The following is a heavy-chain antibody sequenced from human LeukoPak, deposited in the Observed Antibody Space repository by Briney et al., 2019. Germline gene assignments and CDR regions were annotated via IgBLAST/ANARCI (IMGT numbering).Heavy chain of an antibody. J-gene: IGHJ3*02. CDR2: IYYSGST. Sequence: SETLSLTCTVSGGSISSYYWSWIRQPPGKGLEWIGYIYYSGSTNYNPSLKSRVTISVDTSKNQFSLKLSSVTAADTAVYYCAREIQGDSSGYYRAFDIWGQGTMVTVSS. CDR3: AREIQGDSSGYYRAFDI. CDR1: GGSISSYY. V-gene: IGHV4-59*12. D-gene: IGHD3-22*01.